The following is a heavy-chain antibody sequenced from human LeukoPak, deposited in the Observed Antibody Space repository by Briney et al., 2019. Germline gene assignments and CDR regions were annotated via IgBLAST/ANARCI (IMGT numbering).Heavy chain of an antibody. Sequence: PGGSLRLSCAASGFTFSSYDMHWVRQAPGKGLEWVAVISYDGSNKYYADSVKGRFTISRDNARNSLYLQMNSLRAEDTAVYYCARRTGQLDYWGQGTLVTVSS. V-gene: IGHV3-30*03. CDR1: GFTFSSYD. J-gene: IGHJ4*02. D-gene: IGHD3/OR15-3a*01. CDR3: ARRTGQLDY. CDR2: ISYDGSNK.